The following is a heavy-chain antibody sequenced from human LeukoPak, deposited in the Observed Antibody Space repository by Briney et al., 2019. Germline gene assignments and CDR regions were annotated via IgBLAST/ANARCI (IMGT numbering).Heavy chain of an antibody. D-gene: IGHD3-10*01. CDR3: AKEVYYYGSGSPFDY. J-gene: IGHJ4*02. CDR2: IKSKTDGGTT. V-gene: IGHV3-15*01. Sequence: GGSLRLSCAASGFTFSNAWMSWVRQAPGKGLEWVGRIKSKTDGGTTDYAAPVKGRFTISRDNSKNTLYLQVNSLRGEDTAVYYCAKEVYYYGSGSPFDYWGQGTLVTVSS. CDR1: GFTFSNAW.